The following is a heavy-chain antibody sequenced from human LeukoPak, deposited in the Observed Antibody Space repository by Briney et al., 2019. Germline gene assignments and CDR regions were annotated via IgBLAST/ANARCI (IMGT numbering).Heavy chain of an antibody. Sequence: PGGSLRLSCAASGFTFSSYSMHWVRQAPGEGLEWVSFIQYNGRNKYYVDFVKGRFTISRDNSKNTLYLQMNSLRAEDTAVYYCAKDLPDLKYSSSWYRGPRSGGFGDYFDYWGQGTLVTVSS. CDR3: AKDLPDLKYSSSWYRGPRSGGFGDYFDY. CDR2: IQYNGRNK. D-gene: IGHD6-13*01. J-gene: IGHJ4*02. CDR1: GFTFSSYS. V-gene: IGHV3-30*02.